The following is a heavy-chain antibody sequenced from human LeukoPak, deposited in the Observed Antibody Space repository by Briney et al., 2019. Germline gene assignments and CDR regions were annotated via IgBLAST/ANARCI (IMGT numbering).Heavy chain of an antibody. J-gene: IGHJ4*02. CDR3: AGGAGSYPRAYYFDY. D-gene: IGHD1-26*01. Sequence: SETLSLTCTVSGASISSSSYYWGWIRQPPGKGLEWIGEINHSGSTNYNPSLKSRVTISVDTSKNQFSLKLSSVTAADTAVYYCAGGAGSYPRAYYFDYWGQGTLVTVSS. CDR2: INHSGST. V-gene: IGHV4-39*07. CDR1: GASISSSSYY.